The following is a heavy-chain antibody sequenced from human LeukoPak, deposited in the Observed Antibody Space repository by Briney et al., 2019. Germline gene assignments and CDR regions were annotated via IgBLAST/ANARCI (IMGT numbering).Heavy chain of an antibody. CDR2: ISYGGSNK. J-gene: IGHJ4*02. Sequence: GGSLRLSCAASGFTFSSYGMHWVRQAPGKGLEWVAVISYGGSNKYYADSVKGRFTISRDNSKNTLYLQMNSLRAEDTAVYYCAKESARSDILTGFNHFDYWGQGTLVTVSS. CDR3: AKESARSDILTGFNHFDY. D-gene: IGHD3-9*01. CDR1: GFTFSSYG. V-gene: IGHV3-30*18.